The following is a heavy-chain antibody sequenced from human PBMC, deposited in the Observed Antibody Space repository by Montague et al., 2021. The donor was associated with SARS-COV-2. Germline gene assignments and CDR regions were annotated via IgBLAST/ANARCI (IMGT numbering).Heavy chain of an antibody. J-gene: IGHJ6*02. Sequence: CAISGDSVSSNSATWNWVRQSPSRGLEWLGRTYYRSKWYNDYAVSVRGRVTIIPDTSENQFSLQLNSVTPEDTAIYYCTSGREGNYNVMDVWGQGTTVTVSS. CDR3: TSGREGNYNVMDV. D-gene: IGHD1-1*01. V-gene: IGHV6-1*01. CDR1: GDSVSSNSAT. CDR2: TYYRSKWYN.